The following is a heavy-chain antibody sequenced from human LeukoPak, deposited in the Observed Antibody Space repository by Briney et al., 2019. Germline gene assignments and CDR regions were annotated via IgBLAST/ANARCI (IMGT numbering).Heavy chain of an antibody. J-gene: IGHJ6*03. D-gene: IGHD6-13*01. Sequence: SETLSLTCTVSGGSISSSSYYWGWIRQPPGKGLEWIGSIYNSGSTYYNPSLKSRVTISVDTSKNQFSLKLSSGTAADTAVYYCARDLNRIAPYYYMDVWGKGTSVTVSS. CDR3: ARDLNRIAPYYYMDV. CDR2: IYNSGST. CDR1: GGSISSSSYY. V-gene: IGHV4-39*07.